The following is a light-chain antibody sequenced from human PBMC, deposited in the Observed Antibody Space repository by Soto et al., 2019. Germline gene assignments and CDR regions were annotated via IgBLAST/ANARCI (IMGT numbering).Light chain of an antibody. J-gene: IGKJ5*01. Sequence: EIVMTQSPATLSVSPGERATLSGRASQSVSSSYLAWYQQKPGQAPRLLIYGASSRATGIPDRFSGSGSGTDFTLTISRLEPEDFAVYYCQQYGSSPPITFGQGTRLEIK. V-gene: IGKV3-20*01. CDR2: GAS. CDR3: QQYGSSPPIT. CDR1: QSVSSSY.